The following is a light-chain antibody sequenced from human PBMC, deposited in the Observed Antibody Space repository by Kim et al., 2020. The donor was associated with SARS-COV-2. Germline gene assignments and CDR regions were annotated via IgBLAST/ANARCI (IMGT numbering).Light chain of an antibody. CDR2: AKT. CDR3: YSRDSSGNHYV. V-gene: IGLV3-19*01. Sequence: GQTVRITGQGNSLRSDYASGYRRRPGQAPLLGMYAKTNRPSGIPDRFSGSSSGTTASLTITGAQAEDEADYYCYSRDSSGNHYVFGAGTKVTVL. J-gene: IGLJ1*01. CDR1: SLRSDY.